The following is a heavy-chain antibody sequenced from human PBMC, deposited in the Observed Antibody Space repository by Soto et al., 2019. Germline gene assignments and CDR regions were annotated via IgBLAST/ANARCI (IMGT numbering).Heavy chain of an antibody. V-gene: IGHV3-23*01. J-gene: IGHJ3*02. Sequence: GGSLTLSSAASGITFSSYAMSWVRQAPGKRLEWVSAISGSGASTYYADSVKGRFTISRDNSKNTLYLQMNSLRAEDTDVYYCAKTYSGYSPRDAFDIWGQGTMVTVSS. D-gene: IGHD5-12*01. CDR2: ISGSGAST. CDR1: GITFSSYA. CDR3: AKTYSGYSPRDAFDI.